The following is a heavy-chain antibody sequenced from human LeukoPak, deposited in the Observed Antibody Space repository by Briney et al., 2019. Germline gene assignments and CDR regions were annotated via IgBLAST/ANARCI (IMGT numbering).Heavy chain of an antibody. V-gene: IGHV1-18*01. D-gene: IGHD5-24*01. Sequence: GASVKVSCKASGDSFISFGISWVRQAPGQGLEWMGWISAYNGITSYAQKFQGRVTMTTEKSTSTAYMEVRSLRSDDTAVYYCARAGDGYNWPMGDAFDIWGQGTMVTVSS. CDR1: GDSFISFG. CDR2: ISAYNGIT. J-gene: IGHJ3*02. CDR3: ARAGDGYNWPMGDAFDI.